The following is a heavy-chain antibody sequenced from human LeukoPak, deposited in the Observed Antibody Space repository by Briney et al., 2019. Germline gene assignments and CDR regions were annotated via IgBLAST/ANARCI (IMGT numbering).Heavy chain of an antibody. Sequence: ASVKVSCKASGYTFTSYGISWVRQAPGQGLEWMGWINPNSGGTNYAQKFQGRVTMTRDTSISTAYMELSRLRSDDTAVYYCARAFRGSGYNWFDPWGQGTLVTVSS. CDR3: ARAFRGSGYNWFDP. D-gene: IGHD3-10*01. V-gene: IGHV1-2*02. J-gene: IGHJ5*02. CDR1: GYTFTSYG. CDR2: INPNSGGT.